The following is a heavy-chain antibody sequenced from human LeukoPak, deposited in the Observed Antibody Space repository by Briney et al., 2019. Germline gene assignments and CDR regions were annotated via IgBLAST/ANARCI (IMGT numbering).Heavy chain of an antibody. Sequence: GRSLRLSCAASGFTFSSYGMHWVRQAPGKGLEWVAVISYDGSNKYYADSVKGRFTISRDNSKNTLYLQMNSLRAEDTAMYYCARGSDYDILTGYSDYWGQGTLVTVSS. CDR3: ARGSDYDILTGYSDY. V-gene: IGHV3-30*03. D-gene: IGHD3-9*01. CDR2: ISYDGSNK. CDR1: GFTFSSYG. J-gene: IGHJ4*02.